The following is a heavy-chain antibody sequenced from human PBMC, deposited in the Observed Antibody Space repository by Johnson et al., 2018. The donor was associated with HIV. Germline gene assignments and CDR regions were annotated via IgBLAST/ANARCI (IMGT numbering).Heavy chain of an antibody. J-gene: IGHJ3*02. V-gene: IGHV3-7*05. Sequence: MLLVESGGGVVQPGRSLRLSCAASGFTFSSYGMHWVRQAPGKGLEWVANIKQDGSEKYYVDSVKGRFTISRDNAKNSLYLQMNSLRAEDTAVYYCARESDSSGYYSDAFDIWGQGTMVTVSS. CDR2: IKQDGSEK. CDR1: GFTFSSYG. CDR3: ARESDSSGYYSDAFDI. D-gene: IGHD3-22*01.